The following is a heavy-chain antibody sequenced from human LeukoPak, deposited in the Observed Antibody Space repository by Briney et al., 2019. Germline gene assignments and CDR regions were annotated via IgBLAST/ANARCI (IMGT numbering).Heavy chain of an antibody. CDR1: GFTFSSFE. V-gene: IGHV3-48*03. CDR2: ISSTGTTT. J-gene: IGHJ5*02. CDR3: ARAGP. Sequence: GGSLRLSCAASGFTFSSFEMNWVRQAPGKGLEWVSYISSTGTTTYYADSVKGRFTISRDNAKNSLYLQMNSPTAEDTAVYYCARAGPWGQGTLVTVSS.